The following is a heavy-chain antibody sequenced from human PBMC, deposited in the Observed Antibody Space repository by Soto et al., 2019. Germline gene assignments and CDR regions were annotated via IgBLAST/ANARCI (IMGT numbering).Heavy chain of an antibody. CDR2: MNPNSGNT. V-gene: IGHV1-8*01. J-gene: IGHJ6*02. D-gene: IGHD7-27*01. CDR1: GYTFTSYD. CDR3: ARGTKETRLGIYYYYYGMDV. Sequence: ASVKVSCKASGYTFTSYDINWVRQATGQGLEWMGWMNPNSGNTGYAQKFQGRVTMTRNTSISTAYMELSSLRSEDTAVYYCARGTKETRLGIYYYYYGMDVWGQGTTVTVSS.